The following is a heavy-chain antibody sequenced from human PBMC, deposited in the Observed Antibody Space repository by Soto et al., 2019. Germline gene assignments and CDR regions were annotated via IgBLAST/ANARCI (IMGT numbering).Heavy chain of an antibody. CDR2: IIPIFGTA. Sequence: QVQLVQSGAEVKKPGSSVKVSYKASGGTFSSYAISWVRQAPGQGLEWMGGIIPIFGTADYAQKFQGRVTITADESTSTAYMELSSLRSEDTAVYYCASHSGSSPEGRYYYGMDVWGQGTTVTVSS. V-gene: IGHV1-69*12. J-gene: IGHJ6*02. CDR3: ASHSGSSPEGRYYYGMDV. D-gene: IGHD1-26*01. CDR1: GGTFSSYA.